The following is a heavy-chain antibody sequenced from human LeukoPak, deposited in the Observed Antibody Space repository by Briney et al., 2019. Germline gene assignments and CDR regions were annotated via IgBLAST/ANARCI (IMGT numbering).Heavy chain of an antibody. V-gene: IGHV3-64*01. CDR2: ISSNGGST. D-gene: IGHD6-6*01. Sequence: PGGSLRLSCAASGFTFSSYAMHWVRQAPGKGLEYVSAISSNGGSTYYANSVKGRFTISRDNSKNTLYLQMGSLRAEDMAVYYCAKVPSSIWLVPDYWGQGTLVTVSS. CDR1: GFTFSSYA. CDR3: AKVPSSIWLVPDY. J-gene: IGHJ4*02.